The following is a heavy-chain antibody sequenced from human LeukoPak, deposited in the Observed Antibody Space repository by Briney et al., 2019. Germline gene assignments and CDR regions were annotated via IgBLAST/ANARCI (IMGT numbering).Heavy chain of an antibody. V-gene: IGHV4-59*01. J-gene: IGHJ4*02. Sequence: SETLSLTCTVSGGSISTYYWSWIRQPPGKGLEWIGYIYYSGSTNYNPSLKSRVTISVDTSKNQFSLQLSSVTAADTAVYYCARGDYYGSGSRYFDYWGQGTLVTVSS. CDR1: GGSISTYY. CDR3: ARGDYYGSGSRYFDY. CDR2: IYYSGST. D-gene: IGHD3-10*01.